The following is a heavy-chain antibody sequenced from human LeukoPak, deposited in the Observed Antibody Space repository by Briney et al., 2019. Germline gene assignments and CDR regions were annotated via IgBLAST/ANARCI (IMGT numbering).Heavy chain of an antibody. CDR2: ISSSGTYT. J-gene: IGHJ4*02. CDR3: ARVGSIAAAGTPDY. V-gene: IGHV3-11*06. D-gene: IGHD6-13*01. Sequence: GGSLRLSCAASGFYFSDYYMTWIRQAPGKGLEWVSYISSSGTYTNYADSVKGRFTTSRDNAKNSLYLQMNSLRAEDTAVYYCARVGSIAAAGTPDYWGLGTLVTVSS. CDR1: GFYFSDYY.